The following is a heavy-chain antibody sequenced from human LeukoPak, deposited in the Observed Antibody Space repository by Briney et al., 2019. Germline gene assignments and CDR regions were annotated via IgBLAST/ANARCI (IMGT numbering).Heavy chain of an antibody. J-gene: IGHJ4*02. CDR2: VRFDGSHQ. V-gene: IGHV3-30*02. D-gene: IGHD5-12*01. CDR1: GFTFSTYG. Sequence: PGGSLRLSCAASGFTFSTYGMHWVRQAPGKGLEWVAFVRFDGSHQYYADSVKGRFTISRDNSENTLSLRMTSLRAEDTAIYYCAKNPDIVATYNYFDYWGQGTLVTVSS. CDR3: AKNPDIVATYNYFDY.